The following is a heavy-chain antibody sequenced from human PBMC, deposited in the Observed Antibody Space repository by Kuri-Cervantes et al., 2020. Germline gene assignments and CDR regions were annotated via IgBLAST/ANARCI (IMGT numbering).Heavy chain of an antibody. J-gene: IGHJ4*02. CDR3: ARGDYYGSGSYYTPLDY. CDR1: GFTFSSYA. Sequence: LSLTCAASGFTFSSYAMHWVRQAPGKGLEWVAVISYDGSNKYYADSVKGRFTISRDNSKNTLYLQMNSLRAEDTAVYYCARGDYYGSGSYYTPLDYWGQGTLVHRLL. V-gene: IGHV3-30-3*01. D-gene: IGHD3-10*01. CDR2: ISYDGSNK.